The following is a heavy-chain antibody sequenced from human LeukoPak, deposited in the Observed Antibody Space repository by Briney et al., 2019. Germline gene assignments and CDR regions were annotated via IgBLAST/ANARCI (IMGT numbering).Heavy chain of an antibody. J-gene: IGHJ4*02. CDR3: ARDLLYYYDSSGQRAFDY. D-gene: IGHD3-22*01. CDR2: IYHSGST. V-gene: IGHV4-38-2*02. Sequence: SETLSLTCTVSGYSISSGYYWGWIRQPPGKGLEWIGSIYHSGSTYYNPSLKSRVTISVDTSKNQFSLKLSSVTAADTAVYYCARDLLYYYDSSGQRAFDYWGQGTLVTVSS. CDR1: GYSISSGYY.